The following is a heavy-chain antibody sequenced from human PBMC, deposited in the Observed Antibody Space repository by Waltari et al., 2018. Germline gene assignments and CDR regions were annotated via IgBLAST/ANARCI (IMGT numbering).Heavy chain of an antibody. D-gene: IGHD2-15*01. Sequence: EVQLVESGGGLVQPGGSLRLSGAASGFIFSTYSMNWVRQAPGKGLEWLSYISGSSRTIYYAGSVKGRFTISRDNAKNSLYLHMNSLRAEDTAIYYCARDKTPVDYRGQGTLVTVSS. V-gene: IGHV3-48*04. J-gene: IGHJ4*02. CDR1: GFIFSTYS. CDR2: ISGSSRTI. CDR3: ARDKTPVDY.